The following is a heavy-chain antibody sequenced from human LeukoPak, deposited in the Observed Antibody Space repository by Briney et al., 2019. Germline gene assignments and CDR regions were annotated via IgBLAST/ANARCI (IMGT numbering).Heavy chain of an antibody. D-gene: IGHD2-2*01. CDR2: IIPILGIA. CDR1: GGTFSSYA. Sequence: SVKVSCKASGGTFSSYAISWVQQAPGHGLEWMGRIIPILGIANYAQKFQGRVTITADKSTSTAYMELSSLRSEDTAVYYCASAPSTSWDLNWFDPWGQGTLVTVSS. V-gene: IGHV1-69*04. CDR3: ASAPSTSWDLNWFDP. J-gene: IGHJ5*02.